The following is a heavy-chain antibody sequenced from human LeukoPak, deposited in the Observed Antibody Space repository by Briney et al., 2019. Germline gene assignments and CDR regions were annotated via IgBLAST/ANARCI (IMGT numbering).Heavy chain of an antibody. J-gene: IGHJ4*02. Sequence: SVKVSCKASGGTFSSYAVSWVRQAPGQGLEWMGGIIPIFGTVNYAQKFQGRVTITADESTSTAYMELSSLRSEDTTVYYCAFRAPCGGDCSNLFDYWGQGTLVTVSS. CDR2: IIPIFGTV. D-gene: IGHD2-21*01. V-gene: IGHV1-69*01. CDR3: AFRAPCGGDCSNLFDY. CDR1: GGTFSSYA.